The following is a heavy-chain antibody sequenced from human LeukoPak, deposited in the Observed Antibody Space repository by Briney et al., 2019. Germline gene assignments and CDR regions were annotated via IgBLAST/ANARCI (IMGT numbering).Heavy chain of an antibody. J-gene: IGHJ4*02. CDR3: ARDLCYYDFWSGYYSEGAFDY. CDR1: GFTFSNFW. Sequence: GESPRLSCTASGFTFSNFWMGWVRQAPGKGLEWVANIKQDETEKFYLGSVKGRFTISRDNAKNTLYLQMNSLRAEDTAVYYCARDLCYYDFWSGYYSEGAFDYWGQGTLVTVSS. CDR2: IKQDETEK. V-gene: IGHV3-7*01. D-gene: IGHD3-3*01.